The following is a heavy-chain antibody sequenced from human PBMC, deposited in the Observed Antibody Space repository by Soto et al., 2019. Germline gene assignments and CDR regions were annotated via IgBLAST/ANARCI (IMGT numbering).Heavy chain of an antibody. CDR1: GYTFTNYG. V-gene: IGHV1-18*01. Sequence: ASVKVSCKASGYTFTNYGISWVRQAPGQGLEWMGWISAYNGNTNYAQRLQGRVTMTTDTSTSTAYMELRSLGSDDTAVYYCARVTPYYYDSSGYYDYWGQGTLVTVSS. CDR2: ISAYNGNT. CDR3: ARVTPYYYDSSGYYDY. J-gene: IGHJ4*02. D-gene: IGHD3-22*01.